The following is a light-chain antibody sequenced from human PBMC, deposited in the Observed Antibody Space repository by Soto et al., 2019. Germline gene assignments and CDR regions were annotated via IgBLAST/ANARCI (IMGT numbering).Light chain of an antibody. CDR3: SSYTSSSTLV. J-gene: IGLJ2*01. CDR2: DVS. Sequence: QSALTQPASVSGSPGQSITISCTGTSSDVGGYNYVSWYQQHPGKAPKLMIYDVSNRPSGVSNRFSGSKSGNTASLTISGLKAEDKADYYCSSYTSSSTLVFGGGTKLTV. V-gene: IGLV2-14*01. CDR1: SSDVGGYNY.